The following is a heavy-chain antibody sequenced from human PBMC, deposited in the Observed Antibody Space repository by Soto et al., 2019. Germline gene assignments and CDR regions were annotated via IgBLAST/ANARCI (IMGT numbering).Heavy chain of an antibody. D-gene: IGHD2-15*01. CDR3: AVWGYCSGGSCYRKDY. CDR2: INHSGST. CDR1: GGSFSGYY. Sequence: SETLSLTCAVYGGSFSGYYWSWIRQPPGKGLEWIGEINHSGSTNYNPSLKSRVTISVDTSKNQFSLKLSSVTAADTAVYYCAVWGYCSGGSCYRKDYWGQGTLVTVSS. J-gene: IGHJ4*02. V-gene: IGHV4-34*01.